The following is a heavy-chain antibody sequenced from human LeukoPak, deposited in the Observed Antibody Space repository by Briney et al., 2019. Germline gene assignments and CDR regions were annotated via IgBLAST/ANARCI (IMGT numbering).Heavy chain of an antibody. CDR3: TRDRYFDWSPFDY. J-gene: IGHJ4*02. CDR2: IRSKAYGGTT. V-gene: IGHV3-49*04. CDR1: GFTFGDYA. D-gene: IGHD3-9*01. Sequence: GGALRLPCTAHGFTFGDYARSWVRQAPGKGVGRVGFIRSKAYGGTTEYAASVKGRFTISRDDSKSTAYLQMNSLKTEDTAVYYCTRDRYFDWSPFDYWGQGTLVTVSS.